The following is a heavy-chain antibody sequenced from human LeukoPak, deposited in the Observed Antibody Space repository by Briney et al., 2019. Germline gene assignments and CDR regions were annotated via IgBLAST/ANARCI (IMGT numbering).Heavy chain of an antibody. V-gene: IGHV1-69*05. J-gene: IGHJ4*02. Sequence: SVKVSCKASGYTFTSYGISWVRQAPGQGLEWMGRIIPIFGTANYAQKFQGRVTITTDESTSTAYMELSSLRSEDTAVYYCARDLSYGSGSYYDYWGQGTLVTVSS. CDR3: ARDLSYGSGSYYDY. CDR1: GYTFTSYG. D-gene: IGHD3-10*01. CDR2: IIPIFGTA.